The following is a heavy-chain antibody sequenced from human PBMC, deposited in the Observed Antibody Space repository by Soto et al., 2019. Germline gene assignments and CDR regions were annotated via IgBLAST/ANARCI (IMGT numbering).Heavy chain of an antibody. V-gene: IGHV3-30-3*01. CDR1: VFTSSSYV. CDR2: ISFDGSKK. Sequence: PRGSLRLSCEGSVFTSSSYVMHWVRQAPGKGLEWVALISFDGSKKNYADSVKGRFTISRDNSKNMMYLQMNSLRPEDTAVYYCARGVFYCYGSSGYSPDYWGQGTLVTVSS. J-gene: IGHJ4*02. CDR3: ARGVFYCYGSSGYSPDY. D-gene: IGHD3-22*01.